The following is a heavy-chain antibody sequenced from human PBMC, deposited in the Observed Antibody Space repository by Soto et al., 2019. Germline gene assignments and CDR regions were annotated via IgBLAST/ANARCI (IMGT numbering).Heavy chain of an antibody. Sequence: PGGSLRLSCAASGFTFTSYAMSWVRLTPGKGLEWVSAISVSGSNTFYADSVRGRFTISRDNSKNTVFLQMNNLRAEDTAVYFCARDRATFDYWGQGTRVTVSS. CDR2: ISVSGSNT. V-gene: IGHV3-23*01. CDR1: GFTFTSYA. CDR3: ARDRATFDY. J-gene: IGHJ4*02. D-gene: IGHD1-26*01.